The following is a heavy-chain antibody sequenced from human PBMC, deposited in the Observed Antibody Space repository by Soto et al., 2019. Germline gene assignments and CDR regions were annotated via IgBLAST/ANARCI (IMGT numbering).Heavy chain of an antibody. D-gene: IGHD6-6*01. CDR3: ARHMSIAARPDYYYGMDV. CDR1: GYSISSGYY. CDR2: IYYSGGT. V-gene: IGHV4-38-2*01. J-gene: IGHJ6*02. Sequence: LSLTCAVSGYSISSGYYWGWIRQPPGKGLEWIGSIYYSGGTYYNPSLKSRVTISVDTSKNQFSLKLSSVTAADTAVYYCARHMSIAARPDYYYGMDVWGQGTTVTVSS.